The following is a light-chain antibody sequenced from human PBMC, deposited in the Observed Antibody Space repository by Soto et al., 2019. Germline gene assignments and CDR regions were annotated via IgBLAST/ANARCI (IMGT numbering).Light chain of an antibody. CDR1: SSNIGSNY. Sequence: QSVLTQPPSASGTPGQRVTISCSGSSSNIGSNYVYWYQQLPGTAPKRLIYRNNQRPSGVPDRFSGSKSGTSASLATSGLRSEDEADYYCAAWDDSLSGPDVVFGGGTKLTVL. J-gene: IGLJ2*01. V-gene: IGLV1-47*01. CDR3: AAWDDSLSGPDVV. CDR2: RNN.